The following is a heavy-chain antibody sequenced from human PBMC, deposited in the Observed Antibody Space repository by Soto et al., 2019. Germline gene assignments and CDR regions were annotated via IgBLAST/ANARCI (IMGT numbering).Heavy chain of an antibody. D-gene: IGHD4-17*01. CDR2: VYYRGRS. CDR1: GGSVTNSSYY. CDR3: VSQRTTVPTQAYFDY. V-gene: IGHV4-39*01. Sequence: PSETLSLPCTVSGGSVTNSSYYWGWIRQSPGKGLEWIGSVYYRGRSYSKSSVKSRVTISVDTSKNRFSLSLNSVTASDTAVYFCVSQRTTVPTQAYFDYGGPGALVTVSS. J-gene: IGHJ4*02.